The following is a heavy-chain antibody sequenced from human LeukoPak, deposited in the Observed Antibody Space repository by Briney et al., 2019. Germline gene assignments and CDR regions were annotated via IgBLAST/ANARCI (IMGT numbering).Heavy chain of an antibody. V-gene: IGHV3-30*02. D-gene: IGHD2-2*01. CDR3: AGKAAAYYFVY. Sequence: PGGSLRLSCAASGFTFSSYGMHWVRQAPGKGLEWVAFILYDGSNKYYADSVKGRFTISRDNSKNTLYLQMNSLRAEDTAVYYCAGKAAAYYFVYWGQGNLLTVSS. CDR1: GFTFSSYG. J-gene: IGHJ4*02. CDR2: ILYDGSNK.